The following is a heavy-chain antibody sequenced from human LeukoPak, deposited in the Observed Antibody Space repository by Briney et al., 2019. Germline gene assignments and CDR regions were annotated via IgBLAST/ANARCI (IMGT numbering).Heavy chain of an antibody. D-gene: IGHD5-18*01. J-gene: IGHJ6*03. V-gene: IGHV1-3*03. CDR3: ARDNGGTAMAYYYYYYMDV. CDR2: INAGNGNT. CDR1: GYTFSSYA. Sequence: ASVKVSCKASGYTFSSYAMHWVRQAPGQRLEWMGWINAGNGNTKLSHEFQGRVTITRDTSASTAYMELSSLRSEDTAVYYCARDNGGTAMAYYYYYYMDVWGKGTTVTISS.